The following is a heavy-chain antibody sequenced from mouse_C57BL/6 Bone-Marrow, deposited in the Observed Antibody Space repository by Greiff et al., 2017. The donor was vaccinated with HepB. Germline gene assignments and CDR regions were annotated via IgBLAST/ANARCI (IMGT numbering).Heavy chain of an antibody. Sequence: VKLQESGAELVKPGASVKISCKASGYTFTDYYINWVKQRPGQGLEWIGKIGPGSGSTYYNEKFKGKATLTADKSSSTAYMQLSSLTSEDSAVYFCARSVHYYGSSLYYFDYWGKGTTLTVSS. D-gene: IGHD1-1*01. CDR3: ARSVHYYGSSLYYFDY. V-gene: IGHV1-77*01. J-gene: IGHJ2*01. CDR2: IGPGSGST. CDR1: GYTFTDYY.